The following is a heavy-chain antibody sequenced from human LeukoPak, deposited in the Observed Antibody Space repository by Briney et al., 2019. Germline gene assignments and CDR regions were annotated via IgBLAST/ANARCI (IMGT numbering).Heavy chain of an antibody. CDR3: AKERGDYGDYALSD. V-gene: IGHV3-43*01. CDR2: INWDGGST. Sequence: PGGSLRLSCAASGFTFDGYTMHLVRQTPGKGLQWVSLINWDGGSTYYADSVKGRFTISRDNSKNSLYLQMNSLRTEDTALYYCAKERGDYGDYALSDWGQGTLVTVSS. CDR1: GFTFDGYT. J-gene: IGHJ4*02. D-gene: IGHD4-17*01.